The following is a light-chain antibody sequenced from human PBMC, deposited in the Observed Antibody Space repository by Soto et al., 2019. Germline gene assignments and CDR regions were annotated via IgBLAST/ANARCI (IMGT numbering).Light chain of an antibody. Sequence: IVFSQAPASLSLSPGERATLSCMASQSVDSYLVWYQQKPGQAPRLLIFGASNRATGIPARFSGSGSGTDFTLTINSLEPDDFAVYYCQQRDSWPITFGQGTRLEI. CDR1: QSVDSY. CDR3: QQRDSWPIT. V-gene: IGKV3-11*01. CDR2: GAS. J-gene: IGKJ5*01.